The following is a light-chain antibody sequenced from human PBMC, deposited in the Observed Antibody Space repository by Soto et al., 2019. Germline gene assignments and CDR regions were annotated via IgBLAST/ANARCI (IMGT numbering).Light chain of an antibody. CDR3: QQYASSIT. Sequence: IVLTQSPCTLSLSPGERATLSCRASQTVYNNYFAWFQQKRGHAPRLLIYGASSRATGIPDRLTASGSGTDFTLTISRLEPEDFAVYFCQQYASSITFGQGTRLEIK. CDR2: GAS. V-gene: IGKV3-20*01. J-gene: IGKJ5*01. CDR1: QTVYNNY.